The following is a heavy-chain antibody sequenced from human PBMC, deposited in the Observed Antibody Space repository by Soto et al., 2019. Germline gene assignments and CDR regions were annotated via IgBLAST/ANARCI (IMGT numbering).Heavy chain of an antibody. Sequence: SVKVSCKASGGTFGSQGIAWVRQAPGQGLEWMGGFIAMLGTPTYAKKVQGRATISADESLTSSYLELRSLRSEDTGVYFCGRGAMANFDYWGQGTVVTVSS. CDR1: GGTFGSQG. V-gene: IGHV1-69*13. D-gene: IGHD5-18*01. CDR3: GRGAMANFDY. CDR2: FIAMLGTP. J-gene: IGHJ4*02.